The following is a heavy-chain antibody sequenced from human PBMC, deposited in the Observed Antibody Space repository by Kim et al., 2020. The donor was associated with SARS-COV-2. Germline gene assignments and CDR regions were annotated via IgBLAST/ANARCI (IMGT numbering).Heavy chain of an antibody. CDR1: GGSISSYY. Sequence: SETLSLTCTVSGGSISSYYWSWIRQPPGKGLEWIGYIYYSGSTNYNPSLKSRVTISVDTSKNQFSLKLSSVTAADTAVYYCARQPRLTDAFDIWGQGTMVTVSS. D-gene: IGHD5-12*01. CDR2: IYYSGST. V-gene: IGHV4-59*08. J-gene: IGHJ3*02. CDR3: ARQPRLTDAFDI.